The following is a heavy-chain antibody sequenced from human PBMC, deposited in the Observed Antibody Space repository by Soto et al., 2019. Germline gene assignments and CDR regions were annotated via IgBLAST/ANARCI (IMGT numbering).Heavy chain of an antibody. V-gene: IGHV4-30-2*01. J-gene: IGHJ4*02. CDR1: GGSISSGGYS. Sequence: SETLSLTCAVSGGSISSGGYSWSWIRQPPGKGLEWIGYIYYSGSTYYNPSLKSRVTISVDTSKNQFSLKLSSVTAADTAVYYCARRWGSAADYWGQGTLVTVSS. CDR2: IYYSGST. D-gene: IGHD2-15*01. CDR3: ARRWGSAADY.